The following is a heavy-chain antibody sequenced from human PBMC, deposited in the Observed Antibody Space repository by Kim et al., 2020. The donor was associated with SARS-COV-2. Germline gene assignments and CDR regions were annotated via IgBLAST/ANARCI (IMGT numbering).Heavy chain of an antibody. D-gene: IGHD4-4*01. V-gene: IGHV3-30*02. Sequence: ADTVKRRFTISRDNYKNSLYLEMNRLRAEDTAVYYCAKSRGPEGCSNYPEWGQGTLVTVSS. CDR3: AKSRGPEGCSNYPE. J-gene: IGHJ4*02.